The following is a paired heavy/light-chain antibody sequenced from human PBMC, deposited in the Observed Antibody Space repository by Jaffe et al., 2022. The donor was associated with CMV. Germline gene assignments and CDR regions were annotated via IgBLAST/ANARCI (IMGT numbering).Heavy chain of an antibody. D-gene: IGHD2-2*02. J-gene: IGHJ4*02. CDR2: ISAYNGNT. V-gene: IGHV1-18*01. Sequence: QVQLVQSGAEVKKPGASVKVSCKASGYTFTSYGISWVRQAPGQGLEWMGWISAYNGNTNYAQKLQGRVTMTTDTSTSTAYMELRSLRSDDTAVYYCARASVGCSSTSCYKSRILDYWGQGTLVTVSS. CDR1: GYTFTSYG. CDR3: ARASVGCSSTSCYKSRILDY.
Light chain of an antibody. CDR1: ALPKKY. V-gene: IGLV3-10*01. CDR2: EDS. CDR3: YSTDSSAEGV. J-gene: IGLJ3*02. Sequence: SYELTQPPSVSVSPGQTARITCSGDALPKKYAYWYQQKSGQAPVLVIYEDSKRPSGIPERFSGSSSGTMATLTISGAQVEDEADYYCYSTDSSAEGVFGGGTKLTVL.